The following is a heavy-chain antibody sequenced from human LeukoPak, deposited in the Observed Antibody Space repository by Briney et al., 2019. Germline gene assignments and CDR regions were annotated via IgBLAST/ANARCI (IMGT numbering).Heavy chain of an antibody. Sequence: GGSLRLSCAASGFTFSSYEMNWVRQAPGKGLEGVSYVSSSGSTIYYADSVKGRFTISRDNANNSLYLQMNSLRAEDTAVYYCAREGVAVAGGIDYWGQRTLVTVSS. J-gene: IGHJ4*02. CDR3: AREGVAVAGGIDY. CDR1: GFTFSSYE. CDR2: VSSSGSTI. V-gene: IGHV3-48*03. D-gene: IGHD6-19*01.